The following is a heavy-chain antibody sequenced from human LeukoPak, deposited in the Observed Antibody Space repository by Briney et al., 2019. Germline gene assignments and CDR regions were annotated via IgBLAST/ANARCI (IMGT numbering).Heavy chain of an antibody. CDR2: INWNGGST. D-gene: IGHD2-2*01. J-gene: IGHJ4*02. Sequence: GGSLRLSCAAPGFTFDDYGMSWVRQAPGKGLEWVSGINWNGGSTGYADSVKGRFTISRDNAKNSLYLQMTSLRAEDTALYYCARDYCSSTSCYFFDYWGQGTLVTVSS. V-gene: IGHV3-20*04. CDR1: GFTFDDYG. CDR3: ARDYCSSTSCYFFDY.